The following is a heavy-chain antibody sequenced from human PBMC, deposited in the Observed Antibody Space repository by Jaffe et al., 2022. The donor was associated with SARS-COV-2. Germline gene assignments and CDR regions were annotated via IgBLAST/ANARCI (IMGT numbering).Heavy chain of an antibody. J-gene: IGHJ5*02. V-gene: IGHV3-21*01. D-gene: IGHD3-9*01. Sequence: EVQLVESGGGLVKPGGSLRLSCAASGFTFSSYSMNWVRQAPGKGLEWVSSISSSSSYIYYADSVKGRFTISRDNAKNSLYLQMNSLRAEDTAVYYCARDLRAYDILTGYDNWFDPWGQGTLVTVSS. CDR2: ISSSSSYI. CDR3: ARDLRAYDILTGYDNWFDP. CDR1: GFTFSSYS.